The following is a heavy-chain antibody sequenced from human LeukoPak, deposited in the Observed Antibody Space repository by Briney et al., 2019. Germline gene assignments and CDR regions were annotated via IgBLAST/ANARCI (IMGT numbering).Heavy chain of an antibody. CDR1: GFTFSSYA. CDR2: ISYDGSNK. V-gene: IGHV3-30*04. D-gene: IGHD2-21*01. Sequence: PGGSLRLSCAASGFTFSSYAMHWVRQAPGKGLEWVAVISYDGSNKYYADSVKGRFTISRDNSKNTLYLQMNSLRAEDTAVYYCAAISSYYYMDVWGKGTTVTISS. CDR3: AAISSYYYMDV. J-gene: IGHJ6*03.